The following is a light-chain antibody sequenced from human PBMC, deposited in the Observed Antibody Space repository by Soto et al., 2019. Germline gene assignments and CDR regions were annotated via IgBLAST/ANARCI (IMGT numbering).Light chain of an antibody. CDR3: SSYTSSTTLLI. CDR1: NSNIGAGYD. CDR2: EVN. V-gene: IGLV1-40*01. J-gene: IGLJ1*01. Sequence: QSVLTQPPSVSGAPGQRVTISCTGSNSNIGAGYDVHWYQQLPGTAPKLMIYEVNNRPSGVSSRFSGSKSGNTASLTISGLQAEDEADYYCSSYTSSTTLLIFGTGTKLTVL.